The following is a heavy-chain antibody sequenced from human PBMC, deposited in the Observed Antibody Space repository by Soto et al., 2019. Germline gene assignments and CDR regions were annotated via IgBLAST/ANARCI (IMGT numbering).Heavy chain of an antibody. CDR1: GGSFRNYY. J-gene: IGHJ4*02. D-gene: IGHD3-22*01. CDR2: VNHSGEA. V-gene: IGHV4-34*01. CDR3: ARHGRFSSGHYYFDY. Sequence: SETLSLTCGVYGGSFRNYYWIWVRQPPGKGLEWIGEVNHSGEATYNPSLQSRVTISLDTSNNHFSLKMTSVTASDTAMYYCARHGRFSSGHYYFDYWGQGTLVTVSS.